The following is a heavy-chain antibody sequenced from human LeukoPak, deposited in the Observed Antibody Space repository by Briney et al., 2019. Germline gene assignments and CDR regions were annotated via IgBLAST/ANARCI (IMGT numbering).Heavy chain of an antibody. CDR2: IYYSGST. J-gene: IGHJ3*02. CDR3: ARYSGGYRDAFDI. CDR1: GGSISSYY. Sequence: PSETLSLTCTVSGGSISSYYWSWIRQPPGRGLEWIGYIYYSGSTNYNPSLKSRVTISVDTSKNQFSLKLSSVTAADTAVYYCARYSGGYRDAFDIWGQGTMVTVSS. D-gene: IGHD3-22*01. V-gene: IGHV4-59*01.